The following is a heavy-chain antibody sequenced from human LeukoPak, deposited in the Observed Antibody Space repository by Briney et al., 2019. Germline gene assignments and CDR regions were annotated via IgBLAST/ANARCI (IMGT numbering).Heavy chain of an antibody. V-gene: IGHV3-74*01. CDR3: VRGGESTWS. Sequence: PGGSLRFSCAASGFTFSSYWMHWVRQAPGEGPVWVSRINNDGSGTTYADSVKGRFTISRDDAKNTLYLQMNSLRAEDTAVYYCVRGGESTWSWGQGTLVTVSS. J-gene: IGHJ5*02. CDR2: INNDGSGT. D-gene: IGHD2-15*01. CDR1: GFTFSSYW.